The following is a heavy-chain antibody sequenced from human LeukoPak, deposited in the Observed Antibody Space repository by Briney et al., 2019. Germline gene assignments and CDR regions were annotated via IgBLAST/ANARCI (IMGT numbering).Heavy chain of an antibody. Sequence: GGSLRLSCAASGFTFSSYSMNWVRQAPGKGLEWVSSISSSSSYIYYAGSVKGRFTISRDNAKNSLYLQMNSLRAEDTAVYYCARAGYCTNGVCYTYYFDYWGQGTLVTVSS. CDR3: ARAGYCTNGVCYTYYFDY. CDR1: GFTFSSYS. J-gene: IGHJ4*02. CDR2: ISSSSSYI. D-gene: IGHD2-8*01. V-gene: IGHV3-21*01.